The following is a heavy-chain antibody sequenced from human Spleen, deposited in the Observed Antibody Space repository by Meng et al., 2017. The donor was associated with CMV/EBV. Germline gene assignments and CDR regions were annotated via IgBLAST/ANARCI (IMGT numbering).Heavy chain of an antibody. J-gene: IGHJ4*02. Sequence: GGSLRLSCAASGFTFSSYTMNWVRQAPGKGLEWVSSISSSSSYIYYADSVKGRFTISRDNSKNTLYLQMNSLRAEDTAVYYCAKWPQYSSSSDDWGQGTLVTVSS. CDR1: GFTFSSYT. V-gene: IGHV3-21*04. D-gene: IGHD6-6*01. CDR2: ISSSSSYI. CDR3: AKWPQYSSSSDD.